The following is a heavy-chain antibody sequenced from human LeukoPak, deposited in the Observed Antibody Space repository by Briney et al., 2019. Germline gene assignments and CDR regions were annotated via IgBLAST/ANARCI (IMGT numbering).Heavy chain of an antibody. V-gene: IGHV7-4-1*02. CDR3: ARGGPNWEEQIDAFDI. D-gene: IGHD7-27*01. CDR2: INTNTGNP. CDR1: GYTFTSYA. J-gene: IGHJ3*02. Sequence: ASVKVSCKASGYTFTSYAMNWVRQAPGQGLEWMGWINTNTGNPTYAQGFTGRFVSSLDTSVSTAYLQISSLKAEDTAVYYCARGGPNWEEQIDAFDIWGQGTMVTVSS.